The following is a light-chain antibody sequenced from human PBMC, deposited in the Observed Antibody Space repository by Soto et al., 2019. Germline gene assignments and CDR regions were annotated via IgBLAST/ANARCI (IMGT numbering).Light chain of an antibody. Sequence: IVMTLCPATLAGGPGERARLSWRASQRLGTKFLAWYQQKAGQAPRLLIYGTSTRATGIPDRFSGSGSGTDFTLTISRLEPEDFAVYYCQQYGSSGTFGQGTKVDI. CDR2: GTS. V-gene: IGKV3-20*01. J-gene: IGKJ1*01. CDR1: QRLGTKF. CDR3: QQYGSSGT.